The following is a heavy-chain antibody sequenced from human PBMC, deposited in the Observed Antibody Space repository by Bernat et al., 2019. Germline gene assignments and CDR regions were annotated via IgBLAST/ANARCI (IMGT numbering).Heavy chain of an antibody. V-gene: IGHV4-59*01. J-gene: IGHJ4*02. Sequence: QVQLQESGPGLVKPSETLSLTCTVSGGSISSYYWSWIRQPPGKGLEWIGYIYYSGSTNYNPSLKSRVTISVDTSKNQFSLKLSSVTAEDTAVYYCARAPGIYSSGWYYFDYWGQGTLVTVSS. CDR1: GGSISSYY. CDR3: ARAPGIYSSGWYYFDY. D-gene: IGHD6-19*01. CDR2: IYYSGST.